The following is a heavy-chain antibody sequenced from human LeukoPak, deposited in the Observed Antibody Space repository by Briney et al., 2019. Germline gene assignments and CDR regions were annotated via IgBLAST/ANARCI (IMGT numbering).Heavy chain of an antibody. CDR1: GFPFRSYS. V-gene: IGHV3-48*01. CDR2: ISASGSNI. Sequence: PGGALRLSCAASGFPFRSYSMNWVRQAPGEGLEWVSFISASGSNIYYLDSVKGRFTVSRDNAMNSLFLQMDRPRAEDTAVYYCVRVKGTYFDFWGRGTLVTVSS. J-gene: IGHJ4*02. CDR3: VRVKGTYFDF. D-gene: IGHD1-1*01.